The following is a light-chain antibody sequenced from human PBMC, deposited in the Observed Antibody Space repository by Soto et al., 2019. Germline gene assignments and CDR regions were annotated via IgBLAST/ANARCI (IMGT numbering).Light chain of an antibody. CDR3: QVWDSSSDHYV. J-gene: IGLJ1*01. V-gene: IGLV2-8*01. CDR1: SSDVGGYNY. CDR2: EVS. Sequence: QSALTQPPSASGSPGQSVTISCTGTSSDVGGYNYVSWYQQHPGKAPKLMIYEVSKRPSGVPDRFSGSKSGNTASLTVSGLQAEDEADYYCQVWDSSSDHYVFGTGTKLTVL.